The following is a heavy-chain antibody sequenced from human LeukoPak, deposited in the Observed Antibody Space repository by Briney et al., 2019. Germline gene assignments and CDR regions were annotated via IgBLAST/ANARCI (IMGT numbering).Heavy chain of an antibody. CDR1: GYSISSGYY. J-gene: IGHJ5*02. D-gene: IGHD3-10*01. CDR3: ARDGGAYYYGSGSYDTKIFFEIPFDP. V-gene: IGHV4-38-2*02. CDR2: IYHSGST. Sequence: SETLSLTCAVSGYSISSGYYWGWIRQPPGKGLEWIGSIYHSGSTYYNPSLKSRVTISVDTSKNQFSLKLSSVTAADTAVYCCARDGGAYYYGSGSYDTKIFFEIPFDPWGQGTLVTVSS.